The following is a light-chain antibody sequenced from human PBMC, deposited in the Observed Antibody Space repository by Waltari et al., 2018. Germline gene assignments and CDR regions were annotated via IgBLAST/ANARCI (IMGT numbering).Light chain of an antibody. V-gene: IGLV2-23*02. CDR1: SSDVGYSDS. CDR2: DVS. CDR3: CAFAVGDTYV. Sequence: QSSLSQPASVSASFVQSITIPCTGTSSDVGYSDSDSWYQHHPGKAPKFIIYDVSKRPSGVPNRFSGSKYGKRASLTISGLQPDDEAVYYCCAFAVGDTYVFGSGTNVTV. J-gene: IGLJ1*01.